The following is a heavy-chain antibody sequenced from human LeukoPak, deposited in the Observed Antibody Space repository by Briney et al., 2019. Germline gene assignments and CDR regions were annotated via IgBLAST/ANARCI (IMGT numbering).Heavy chain of an antibody. Sequence: PSETLSLTCTVSGGSISSGSYYWSWIRQPAGKGLEWIGRIYTSGSTNYNPSLKSRVTISVDTSKNQFSLKLSSVTAADTAVYYCARGGYNRYYYGMDVWGQGTTVTVSS. CDR3: ARGGYNRYYYGMDV. J-gene: IGHJ6*02. CDR1: GGSISSGSYY. D-gene: IGHD5-24*01. CDR2: IYTSGST. V-gene: IGHV4-61*02.